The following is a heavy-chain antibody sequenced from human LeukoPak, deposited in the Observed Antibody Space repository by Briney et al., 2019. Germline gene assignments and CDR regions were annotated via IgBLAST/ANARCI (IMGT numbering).Heavy chain of an antibody. CDR1: GFTFSSYS. V-gene: IGHV3-21*01. D-gene: IGHD3-10*01. CDR3: ARVRFGSLDY. J-gene: IGHJ4*02. CDR2: ISSSSSYI. Sequence: AGSLRLSCAASGFTFSSYSMNWVRQAPGKGLEWVSSISSSSSYIYYADSVKGRFTISRDNAKNSLYLQMNSLRAEDTAVYYCARVRFGSLDYWGQGTLVTVSS.